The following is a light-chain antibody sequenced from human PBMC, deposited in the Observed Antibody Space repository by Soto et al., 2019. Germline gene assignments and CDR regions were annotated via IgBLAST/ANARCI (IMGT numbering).Light chain of an antibody. Sequence: QSVLTQPPSASGTPGQRVTISCSGSSSNIGSNTVNWYQQLPGTAPKLLIYTNSQRPSGVPDRFSGSKSGTSASLAISGLQSGDEADYYCAAWDDSLNGLYVFGTGTKVTVL. J-gene: IGLJ1*01. CDR3: AAWDDSLNGLYV. V-gene: IGLV1-44*01. CDR1: SSNIGSNT. CDR2: TNS.